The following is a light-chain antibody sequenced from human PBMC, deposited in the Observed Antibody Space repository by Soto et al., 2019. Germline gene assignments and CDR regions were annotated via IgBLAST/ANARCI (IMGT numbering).Light chain of an antibody. Sequence: EIVLTQSPGTLSLSPGERATLSCRASQSVSSNSLAWYQQKPGQAPRLLIYGASSRATGISDRFSGSGSGTDFALTISSLAPEDFAVYYCQQYGSSDRTFGQGTKVDIK. J-gene: IGKJ1*01. V-gene: IGKV3-20*01. CDR1: QSVSSNS. CDR2: GAS. CDR3: QQYGSSDRT.